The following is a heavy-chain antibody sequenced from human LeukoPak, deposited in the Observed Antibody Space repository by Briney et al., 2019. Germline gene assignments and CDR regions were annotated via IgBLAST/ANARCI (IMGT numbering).Heavy chain of an antibody. Sequence: GGSLRLSCAASGFIVSSNHMSWVRQAPGKGLEWVSIMYSAGSTYYADSVRGRFTISRDSSKNTVSLQMNSLRVEDTAVYYCASGGTGARKYYSDPFHYWGQGTLVTVSS. D-gene: IGHD3-10*01. CDR2: MYSAGST. CDR1: GFIVSSNH. J-gene: IGHJ4*02. V-gene: IGHV3-53*01. CDR3: ASGGTGARKYYSDPFHY.